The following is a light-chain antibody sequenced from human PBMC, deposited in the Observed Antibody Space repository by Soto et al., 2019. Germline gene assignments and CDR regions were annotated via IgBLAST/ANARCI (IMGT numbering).Light chain of an antibody. CDR2: DVS. CDR1: SSDVGGYNY. J-gene: IGLJ3*02. V-gene: IGLV2-14*01. Sequence: QSALTQPASVSGSPGQSITISCTGTSSDVGGYNYVSWYQQHPGKAPKLMIYDVSNRTSGVSNRFSGSKSGNTASLTISGIRAEDEGDYYCSSYTSSSLWVLGGGTKLTVL. CDR3: SSYTSSSLWV.